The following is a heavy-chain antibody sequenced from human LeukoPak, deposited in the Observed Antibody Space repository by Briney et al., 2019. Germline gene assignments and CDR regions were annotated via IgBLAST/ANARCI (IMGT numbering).Heavy chain of an antibody. J-gene: IGHJ4*02. Sequence: ASVKVSCKASGYTFNSYSINWVRQAPGQGLEWMGWINAYNGNTNYAQKVQGRVTMTTDTSTSTAYMELRSLRSDDTALYYCARDGFRGPSDYWRQGTLLSVPS. CDR2: INAYNGNT. CDR1: GYTFNSYS. D-gene: IGHD3-16*01. V-gene: IGHV1-18*01. CDR3: ARDGFRGPSDY.